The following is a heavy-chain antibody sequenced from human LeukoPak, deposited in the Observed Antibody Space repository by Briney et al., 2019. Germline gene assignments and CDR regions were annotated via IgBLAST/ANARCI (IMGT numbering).Heavy chain of an antibody. D-gene: IGHD6-19*01. J-gene: IGHJ4*02. CDR3: ARTYSGYYFDY. CDR2: IYYSGST. V-gene: IGHV4-59*01. CDR1: GGSISSYY. Sequence: SETLSLTCFVSGGSISSYYWSWIRQPPGKGREGIGCIYYSGSTNSNPSLKSRVTISVDTSKNQFSLKLSSVTAADTAVYYCARTYSGYYFDYWGQGTLVTVSS.